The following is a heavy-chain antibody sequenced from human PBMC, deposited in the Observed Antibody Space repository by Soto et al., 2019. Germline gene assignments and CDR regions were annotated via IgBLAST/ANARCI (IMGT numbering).Heavy chain of an antibody. CDR2: INHSGST. CDR3: SRRRNMGARQKRYNWFDP. CDR1: GGPFSGYY. D-gene: IGHD1-26*01. Sequence: SETLSLTCAVYGGPFSGYYWSWIRQPPGKGLEWIGEINHSGSTNYNPSLKSRVTISVDTSKNQFSLKLSSVTAADTAVYYCSRRRNMGARQKRYNWFDPWGQGTLVTVSS. J-gene: IGHJ5*02. V-gene: IGHV4-34*01.